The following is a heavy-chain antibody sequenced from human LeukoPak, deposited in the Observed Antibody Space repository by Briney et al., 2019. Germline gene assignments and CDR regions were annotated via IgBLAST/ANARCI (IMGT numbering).Heavy chain of an antibody. CDR1: GCTFTGYF. V-gene: IGHV1-2*02. J-gene: IGHJ4*02. Sequence: ASVKVSCKASGCTFTGYFSHWVRRAPGRGREWMGWINPNSGCTSYAKNFQGTLTTTRETSPSAAYPELSSLTSDDTAVYYCARVGGSWSPRLGSWGQGTLVTVSS. CDR2: INPNSGCT. D-gene: IGHD6-13*01. CDR3: ARVGGSWSPRLGS.